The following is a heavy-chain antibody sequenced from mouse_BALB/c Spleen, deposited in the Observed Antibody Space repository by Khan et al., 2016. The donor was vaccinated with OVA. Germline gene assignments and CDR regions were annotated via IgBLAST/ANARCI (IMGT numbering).Heavy chain of an antibody. CDR2: SNTKHGGT. CDR3: TRSGYGSFAY. Sequence: QVQLQQSGAELVKPGASVKLSCKASGYTFTSYYMYWVKQRPGQGLEWIGESNTKHGGTTLHEKFKSKATLTVDKSSSTAYMQLNNLASEDSAGYYCTRSGYGSFAYWGQGTLVTVSA. J-gene: IGHJ3*01. V-gene: IGHV1S81*02. CDR1: GYTFTSYY. D-gene: IGHD2-2*01.